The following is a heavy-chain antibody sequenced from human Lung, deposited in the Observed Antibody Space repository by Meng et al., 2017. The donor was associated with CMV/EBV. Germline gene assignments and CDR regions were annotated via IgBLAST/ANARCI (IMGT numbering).Heavy chain of an antibody. J-gene: IGHJ6*02. CDR2: ISGSSSYI. CDR1: GFTFSSYS. V-gene: IGHV3-21*01. CDR3: ARAPGAARSEYGMDV. D-gene: IGHD6-6*01. Sequence: GESLKISCAASGFTFSSYSMNWVRQAPGKGLEWVSFISGSSSYIYYGDSVKGRFTISRDNAKNSLYLQMNSLRAEDTAVYYCARAPGAARSEYGMDVWGQGTTVTVSS.